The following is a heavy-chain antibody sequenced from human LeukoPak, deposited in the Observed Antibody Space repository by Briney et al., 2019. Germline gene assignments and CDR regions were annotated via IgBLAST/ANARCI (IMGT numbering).Heavy chain of an antibody. CDR1: GGSFSGYY. J-gene: IGHJ6*03. CDR3: ARRPPYYYMDV. V-gene: IGHV4-34*01. CDR2: INHSGST. Sequence: PSETLSLTCAVYGGSFSGYYWSWIRQPPGKGLEWIGEINHSGSTNYNPSLKSRVTISVDTSENQFSLKLSSVTAADTAVYYCARRPPYYYMDVWGKGTTVTVSS.